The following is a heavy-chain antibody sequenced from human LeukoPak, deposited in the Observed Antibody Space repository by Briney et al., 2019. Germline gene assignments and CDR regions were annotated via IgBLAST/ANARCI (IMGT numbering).Heavy chain of an antibody. CDR1: GGSISSYY. D-gene: IGHD1-1*01. Sequence: PSETLSLTCTVSGGSISSYYWSWIRQAAGKELEWIGRIYSSGITNYNASLKSRGTMSVDTYTNQFPLKLRSVTSADTAVYYCARDRDWKYWFDPWGQGTLVTVSS. V-gene: IGHV4-4*07. CDR2: IYSSGIT. CDR3: ARDRDWKYWFDP. J-gene: IGHJ5*02.